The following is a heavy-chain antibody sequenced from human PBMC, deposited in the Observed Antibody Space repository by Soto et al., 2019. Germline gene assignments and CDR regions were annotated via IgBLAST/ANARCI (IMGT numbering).Heavy chain of an antibody. CDR2: IWYDGSNK. Sequence: QVQLVESGGGVVQPGRSLRLSCAASGFTFSSYGMHWVRQAPGKGLEWVAVIWYDGSNKYYADSVKGRFTISRDNSKNTLYLQMNSLRAEDTAVYYCARDNGGWELLRDAFDIWGQGTMVTVSS. CDR1: GFTFSSYG. V-gene: IGHV3-33*01. J-gene: IGHJ3*02. D-gene: IGHD1-26*01. CDR3: ARDNGGWELLRDAFDI.